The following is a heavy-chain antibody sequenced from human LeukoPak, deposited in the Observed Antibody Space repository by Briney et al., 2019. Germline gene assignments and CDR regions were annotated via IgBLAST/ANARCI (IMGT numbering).Heavy chain of an antibody. Sequence: GGSLRLSCAASGCTFSSYWMSWVRQAPGKGLEWVANIKQDGSEKYYVDSVKGRFTISRDNAKNSLYLQMNSLRAEDTAVYYCVSLDNPGYSSSWPIFDYWGQGTLVTVSS. J-gene: IGHJ4*02. V-gene: IGHV3-7*01. CDR2: IKQDGSEK. CDR1: GCTFSSYW. CDR3: VSLDNPGYSSSWPIFDY. D-gene: IGHD6-13*01.